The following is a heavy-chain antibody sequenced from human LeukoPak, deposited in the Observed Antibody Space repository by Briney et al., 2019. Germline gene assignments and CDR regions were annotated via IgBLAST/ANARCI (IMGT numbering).Heavy chain of an antibody. Sequence: PGRSLRLSCAASGFTFSSYAMHWVRQAPGKGLEWVAVISYDGSNKYYADSVKGRFTISRDNSKNTLYLQMNSLRAEDTAVYYCARGGHYYDSSGYYYWGQGTLVTVSS. V-gene: IGHV3-30-3*01. J-gene: IGHJ4*02. CDR1: GFTFSSYA. CDR2: ISYDGSNK. CDR3: ARGGHYYDSSGYYY. D-gene: IGHD3-22*01.